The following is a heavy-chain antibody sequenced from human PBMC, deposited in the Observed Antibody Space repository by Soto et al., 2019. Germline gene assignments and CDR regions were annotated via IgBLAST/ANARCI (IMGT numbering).Heavy chain of an antibody. V-gene: IGHV1-18*01. D-gene: IGHD6-19*01. CDR1: GYTYTSYG. Sequence: GASVKVCCKASGYTYTSYGMRWVRQANEQGLEWMGWISAYNGNTNYAQKLQGRVTMTTDTSTSTAYMELRSLRSDDTAVYYCARAPNPKYSSGWYYFDYWGQGTLVTVSS. CDR2: ISAYNGNT. J-gene: IGHJ4*02. CDR3: ARAPNPKYSSGWYYFDY.